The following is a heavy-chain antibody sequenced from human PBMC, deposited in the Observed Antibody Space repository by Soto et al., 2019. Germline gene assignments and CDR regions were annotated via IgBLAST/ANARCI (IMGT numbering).Heavy chain of an antibody. CDR1: GYVFTGFY. CDR2: IFPNSGAT. CDR3: ARGRSLKWNWFDR. D-gene: IGHD2-15*01. J-gene: IGHJ5*02. V-gene: IGHV1-2*02. Sequence: ASVKVSCKASGYVFTGFYLHWVRQAPGQGLEWMGWIFPNSGATNYAQKFQGRVTLTRDTSPSTGYMDLTRLTSDDTAVYYCARGRSLKWNWFDRWGQGTLVTVSS.